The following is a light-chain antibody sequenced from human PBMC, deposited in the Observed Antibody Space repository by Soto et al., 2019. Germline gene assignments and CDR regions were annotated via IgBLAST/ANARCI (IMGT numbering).Light chain of an antibody. CDR1: SSDIGHYNY. CDR3: YSYAGRYSVV. Sequence: QSGLAPPRSVSGSRGQSVTITCSGTSSDIGHYNYVSWYQQHPGRAPKLIIYDVIKRPAGVPDRFSGSKTGNTASLTISGLQADDEADYYCYSYAGRYSVVFGGGTKVTAL. CDR2: DVI. J-gene: IGLJ2*01. V-gene: IGLV2-11*01.